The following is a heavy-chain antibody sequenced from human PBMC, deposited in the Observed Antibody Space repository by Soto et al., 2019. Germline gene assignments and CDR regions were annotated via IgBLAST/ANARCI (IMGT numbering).Heavy chain of an antibody. CDR1: GFSLSTSGVG. Sequence: GSGPTLVNPTQTLTLTCTFSGFSLSTSGVGVGWIRQPPGKALEWLALIYWDDDKRYSPSLKSRLTITKDTSKNQVVLTMTNMDPVDTATYYCAHSSLFPGGDVKNRNYYDSSGYGPDAFDIWGQGTMVTVSS. V-gene: IGHV2-5*02. CDR2: IYWDDDK. J-gene: IGHJ3*02. CDR3: AHSSLFPGGDVKNRNYYDSSGYGPDAFDI. D-gene: IGHD3-22*01.